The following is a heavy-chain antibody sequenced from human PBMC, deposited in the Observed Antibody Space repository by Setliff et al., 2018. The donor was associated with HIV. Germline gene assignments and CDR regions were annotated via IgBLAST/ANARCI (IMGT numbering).Heavy chain of an antibody. J-gene: IGHJ4*02. D-gene: IGHD3-10*01. CDR2: VNPDGSEA. CDR3: ADPPSGF. V-gene: IGHV3-7*01. CDR1: GFTFSDYY. Sequence: PGGSLRLSCEASGFTFSDYYMSWVRQAPGKGLEWVASVNPDGSEASSVGSMKGRFTVSRDNAKNSLSLQMNSLRVEDTAIYYCADPPSGFWGQGTLVTVSS.